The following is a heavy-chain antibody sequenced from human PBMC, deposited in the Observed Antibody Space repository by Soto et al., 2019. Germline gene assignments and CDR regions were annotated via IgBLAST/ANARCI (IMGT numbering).Heavy chain of an antibody. J-gene: IGHJ6*02. V-gene: IGHV3-66*01. CDR2: IYSGGST. CDR3: ARDSPGRYCSSTSCPRMDV. CDR1: GFTVSSNY. Sequence: GGSLRLSCAASGFTVSSNYMSWVRQAPGKGLEWVSVIYSGGSTYYADSVKGRFTISRDNSKNTLYLQMNSLRDEDTAVYYCARDSPGRYCSSTSCPRMDVWGQGTTVTVSS. D-gene: IGHD2-2*01.